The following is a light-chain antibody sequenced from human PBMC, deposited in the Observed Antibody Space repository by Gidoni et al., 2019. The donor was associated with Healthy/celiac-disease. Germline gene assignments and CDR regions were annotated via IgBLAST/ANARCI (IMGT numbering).Light chain of an antibody. CDR3: QHSYSTPLLT. Sequence: EMRVTQCQSSLSASVGDRVTITCRASQSISSYLNWYQQKPGKAPKLLSYAASSLQSVVPSSFSGSGSGTEFTLSIRSLQPEDIATYYCQHSYSTPLLTFGGGTKVEIK. J-gene: IGKJ4*01. V-gene: IGKV1-39*01. CDR1: QSISSY. CDR2: AAS.